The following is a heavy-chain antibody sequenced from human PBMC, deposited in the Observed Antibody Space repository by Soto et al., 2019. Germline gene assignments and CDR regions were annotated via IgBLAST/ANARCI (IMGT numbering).Heavy chain of an antibody. D-gene: IGHD2-2*01. J-gene: IGHJ4*02. CDR1: GFTFSSYA. Sequence: EVQLLESGGGLVQPGGSLRLSCAASGFTFSSYAMSWVRQAPGKGLEWDSGINAKGDSTYYADSVKGRFAVSRDNSKNTLYLQMNSLRVDDTAIYYCAHGGVPAAVPRWGFDFWGQGTLVTVSS. CDR2: INAKGDST. V-gene: IGHV3-23*01. CDR3: AHGGVPAAVPRWGFDF.